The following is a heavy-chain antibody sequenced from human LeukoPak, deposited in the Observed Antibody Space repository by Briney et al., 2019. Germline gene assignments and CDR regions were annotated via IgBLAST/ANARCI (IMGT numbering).Heavy chain of an antibody. D-gene: IGHD3-10*01. CDR3: ARGHSNRPSGVFDI. CDR1: GGSFSGYY. CDR2: INHSGST. V-gene: IGHV4-34*01. J-gene: IGHJ3*02. Sequence: SETLSLTCAVYGGSFSGYYWSWIRQPPGKGLEWIGEINHSGSTNYNPSLKSRVTISVDTSKNQFSLKLSSVTAADTAVYYCARGHSNRPSGVFDIWGQGTMVTVSS.